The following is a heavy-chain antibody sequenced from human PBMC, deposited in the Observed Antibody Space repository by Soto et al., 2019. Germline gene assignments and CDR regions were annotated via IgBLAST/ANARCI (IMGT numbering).Heavy chain of an antibody. D-gene: IGHD2-2*01. CDR2: INHSGFT. V-gene: IGHV4-34*01. Sequence: SETLSLTCAVYGGSLSGFYWSWIRQPPGKGLEWIGEINHSGFTDYNPSLKSRGTISVDTSRNQFSLKLSSVTAADTAVYYFARFPFYSTSWSNHRYFDYWGQGTLVTVSS. CDR1: GGSLSGFY. CDR3: ARFPFYSTSWSNHRYFDY. J-gene: IGHJ4*02.